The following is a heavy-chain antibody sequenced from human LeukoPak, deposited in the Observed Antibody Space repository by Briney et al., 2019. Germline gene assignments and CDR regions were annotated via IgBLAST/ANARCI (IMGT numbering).Heavy chain of an antibody. D-gene: IGHD3-22*01. V-gene: IGHV3-7*01. J-gene: IGHJ4*02. CDR2: IKQDGSEK. CDR1: EFTFSSYA. CDR3: ARDRRNYYDSSGYYDY. Sequence: GGSLRLSCAASEFTFSSYAMHWVRQAPGKGLEWVANIKQDGSEKYYVDSVKGRFTISRDNAKNSLYLQMNSLRAEDTAVYYCARDRRNYYDSSGYYDYWGQGTLVTVSS.